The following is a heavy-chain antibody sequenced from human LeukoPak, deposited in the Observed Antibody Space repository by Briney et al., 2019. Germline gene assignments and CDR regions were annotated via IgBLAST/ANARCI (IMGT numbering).Heavy chain of an antibody. V-gene: IGHV3-74*01. Sequence: PGGSLRLSCAASGFTFSSYWMYWVRQAPGKGLMWVSRINSDGSSTSYADSVKGRSTISRDNAKNTLYLQMNSLRAEDTAVYYCTRLSTSDIWGQGTMVTVSS. CDR2: INSDGSST. CDR3: TRLSTSDI. D-gene: IGHD2/OR15-2a*01. J-gene: IGHJ3*02. CDR1: GFTFSSYW.